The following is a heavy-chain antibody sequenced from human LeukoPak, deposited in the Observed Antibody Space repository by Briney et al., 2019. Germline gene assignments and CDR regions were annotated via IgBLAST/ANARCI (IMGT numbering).Heavy chain of an antibody. J-gene: IGHJ3*02. Sequence: KPSETLSLTCTVSGGSISSSSYYWGWIRQPPGKGLEWIGSIYYSGSTYYNPSLKSRVTISVDTSKNQFSLKLSSVTAADTAVYYCARDRSGYYYDSSGYYDAFDIWGQGTMVTVSS. V-gene: IGHV4-39*02. CDR2: IYYSGST. CDR1: GGSISSSSYY. CDR3: ARDRSGYYYDSSGYYDAFDI. D-gene: IGHD3-22*01.